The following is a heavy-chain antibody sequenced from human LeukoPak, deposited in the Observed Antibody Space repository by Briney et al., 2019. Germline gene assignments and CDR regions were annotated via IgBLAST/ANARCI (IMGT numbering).Heavy chain of an antibody. CDR1: GGSISSSSYY. V-gene: IGHV4-39*07. CDR3: AREGNNWNDAPFDY. CDR2: IYYSGST. Sequence: SETLSLTCTVSGGSISSSSYYWGWIRQPPGKGLEWIGSIYYSGSTYYNPSLKSRVTISVDTSKNQFSLKLSSVTAADTAVYYCAREGNNWNDAPFDYWGQGTLVTVSS. J-gene: IGHJ4*02. D-gene: IGHD1-20*01.